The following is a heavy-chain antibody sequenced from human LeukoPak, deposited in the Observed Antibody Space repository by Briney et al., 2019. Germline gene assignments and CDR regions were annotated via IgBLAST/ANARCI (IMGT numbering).Heavy chain of an antibody. V-gene: IGHV1-69*06. CDR3: ARSLVQAAISEPLDY. J-gene: IGHJ4*02. Sequence: SVKVSCKTSGYTFTSYGISWVRQAPGQGLEWMGGIIPIFGTANYAQKFQGRVTITADKSTSTAYMELSSLRSEDTAVYYCARSLVQAAISEPLDYWGQGTLVTVSS. D-gene: IGHD2-2*02. CDR1: GYTFTSYG. CDR2: IIPIFGTA.